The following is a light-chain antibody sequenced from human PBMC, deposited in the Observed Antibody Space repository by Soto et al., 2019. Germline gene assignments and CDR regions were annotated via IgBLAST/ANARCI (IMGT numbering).Light chain of an antibody. CDR1: QSITSF. CDR3: QHTYSTPWT. V-gene: IGKV1-39*01. J-gene: IGKJ1*01. CDR2: AAS. Sequence: DIQMTQSPSSLSASVGDIVAVTCRASQSITSFLNWYQQKPGKAPKLLIYAASSLHSGVPSRFSGSGSGTDFTLTISSLQPEDFATYYCQHTYSTPWTFGQGTKVDIK.